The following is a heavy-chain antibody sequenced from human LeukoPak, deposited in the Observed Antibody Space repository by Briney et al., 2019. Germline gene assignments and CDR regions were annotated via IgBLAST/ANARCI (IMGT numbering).Heavy chain of an antibody. D-gene: IGHD2-2*01. J-gene: IGHJ3*02. Sequence: GGSLRLSCAASGFTFSSYSMNWVRQAPGKGLEWVSSISSSSSYIYYADSVKGRFTISRDNSKNTLYLQMNSLRAEDTAVYYCAKEHCSSTSCFDAFDIWGQGTMVTVSS. CDR3: AKEHCSSTSCFDAFDI. CDR2: ISSSSSYI. V-gene: IGHV3-21*01. CDR1: GFTFSSYS.